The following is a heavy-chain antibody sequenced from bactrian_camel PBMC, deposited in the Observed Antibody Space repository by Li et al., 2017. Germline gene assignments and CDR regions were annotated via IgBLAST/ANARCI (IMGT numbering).Heavy chain of an antibody. CDR1: ASTEKLA. Sequence: VQLVESGGGSVQAGGSLRLSCVVSASTEKLAMAWFRQTPENEREGVAGIDTDGTTNYAESVKGRFTISHDNDKHSLYLQMNALLSEDTGTYFCAARSQPGVVPPLVETSYNRWGQGTQVTVS. D-gene: IGHD2*01. J-gene: IGHJ4*01. V-gene: IGHV3S67*01. CDR3: AARSQPGVVPPLVETSYNR. CDR2: IDTDGTT.